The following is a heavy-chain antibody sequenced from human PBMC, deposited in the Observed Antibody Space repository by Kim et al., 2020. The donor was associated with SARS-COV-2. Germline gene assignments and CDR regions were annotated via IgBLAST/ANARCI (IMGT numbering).Heavy chain of an antibody. V-gene: IGHV3-66*01. J-gene: IGHJ4*02. CDR1: GFSVRNTY. D-gene: IGHD3-22*01. CDR2: IYYSGRT. Sequence: GGSLRLSCAASGFSVRNTYLSWFRQAPGKGLELVSLIYYSGRTFYADSVKGRFTVSKDNSKDTLYLQMNSLGAEDTAVYYCARAGYYDSSGHYFDFPFDLWGQGTRVAVSS. CDR3: ARAGYYDSSGHYFDFPFDL.